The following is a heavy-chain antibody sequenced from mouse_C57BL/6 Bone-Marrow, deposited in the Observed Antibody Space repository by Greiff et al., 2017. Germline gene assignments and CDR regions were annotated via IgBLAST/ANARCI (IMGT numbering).Heavy chain of an antibody. CDR3: ARYGKGDWYFDV. D-gene: IGHD2-10*02. CDR1: GYTFTSYW. CDR2: IHPNSGST. V-gene: IGHV1-64*01. Sequence: QVQLQQPGAELVKPGASVKLSCKASGYTFTSYWMHWVKQRPGQGLAWIGMIHPNSGSTNYNEKFKSKATLTVDKSSSTAYMQLSSLTSEDSAVYYCARYGKGDWYFDVWGTGTTVTVSS. J-gene: IGHJ1*03.